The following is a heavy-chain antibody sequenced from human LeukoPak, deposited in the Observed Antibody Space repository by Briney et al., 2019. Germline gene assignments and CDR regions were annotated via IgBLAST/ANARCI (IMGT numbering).Heavy chain of an antibody. J-gene: IGHJ4*02. CDR3: AQRQGTTLSFDY. D-gene: IGHD1-1*01. Sequence: ASVKVSCKASGYTFTSNGSSRVRQAPGQGLEWMGWINAYNGNTNYAQKLQGRVTMTTDTSTSTAYMELRSLRFDDTAAYYYAQRQGTTLSFDYWGQGTLVTVSS. V-gene: IGHV1-18*01. CDR1: GYTFTSNG. CDR2: INAYNGNT.